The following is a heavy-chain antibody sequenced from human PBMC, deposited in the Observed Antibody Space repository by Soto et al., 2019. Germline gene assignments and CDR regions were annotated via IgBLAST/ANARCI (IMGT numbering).Heavy chain of an antibody. J-gene: IGHJ4*02. D-gene: IGHD2-2*01. CDR3: AKDRPDWWNVVVPAAIDY. V-gene: IGHV3-23*01. CDR2: ISGSGGST. Sequence: GGSLRLSCAASGFTFSSYAMSWVRQAPGKGLEWVSAISGSGGSTYYADSVKGRFTISRDNSKNKLYLQMNSLRAEDTAVYYFAKDRPDWWNVVVPAAIDYWGQGTLVTVSS. CDR1: GFTFSSYA.